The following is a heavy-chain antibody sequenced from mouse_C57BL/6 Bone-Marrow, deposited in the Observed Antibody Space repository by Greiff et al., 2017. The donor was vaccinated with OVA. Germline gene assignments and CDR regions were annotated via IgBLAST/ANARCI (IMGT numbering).Heavy chain of an antibody. D-gene: IGHD1-3*01. CDR3: ARSGYALYAMDY. CDR1: GFTFSDYG. J-gene: IGHJ4*01. V-gene: IGHV5-17*01. Sequence: DVMLVESGGGLVKPGGSLKLSCAASGFTFSDYGMHWVRQAPEKGLEWVAYISSGSSNIYYADTVKGRFTISRDNAKNTLFLQMTSLRSEDTAMYYCARSGYALYAMDYWGQGTSVTVSS. CDR2: ISSGSSNI.